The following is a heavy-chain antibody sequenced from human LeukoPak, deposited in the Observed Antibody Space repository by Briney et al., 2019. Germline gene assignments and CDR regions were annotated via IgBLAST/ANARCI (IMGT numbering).Heavy chain of an antibody. J-gene: IGHJ4*02. CDR1: GFTFGNYG. D-gene: IGHD3-22*01. CDR2: IWYDGTNK. CDR3: AREGYYDSSGYYPLDY. V-gene: IGHV3-33*01. Sequence: GGSLRLSCAASGFTFGNYGVHWVRQAPGKGLEWVAVIWYDGTNKYYADPVKGRFTISRDNSKNTLYLQMNSLRAEDTAVYYCAREGYYDSSGYYPLDYWGQGTLVTVSS.